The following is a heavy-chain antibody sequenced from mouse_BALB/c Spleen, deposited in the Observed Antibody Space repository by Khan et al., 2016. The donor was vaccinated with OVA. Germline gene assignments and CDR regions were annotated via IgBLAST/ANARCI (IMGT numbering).Heavy chain of an antibody. Sequence: EVQLQESGPSLVQPSQTLSLTCSVTGDSITSGFWSWVRKFPGNKLEYMGYMIYSGYTYYNPSLKGRFSITRPTSKNQYYLQLTSVTTEDTATYYCARSTYKYAFAYWGQGALVTVSA. CDR2: MIYSGYT. V-gene: IGHV3-8*02. J-gene: IGHJ3*01. CDR3: ARSTYKYAFAY. D-gene: IGHD1-3*01. CDR1: GDSITSGF.